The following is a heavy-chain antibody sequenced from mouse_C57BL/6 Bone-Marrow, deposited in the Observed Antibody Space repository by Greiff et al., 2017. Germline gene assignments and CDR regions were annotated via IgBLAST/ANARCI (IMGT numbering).Heavy chain of an antibody. D-gene: IGHD2-4*01. CDR3: ARIYYDYESAMDY. J-gene: IGHJ4*01. CDR1: GYTFTSYW. V-gene: IGHV1-55*01. Sequence: VKLQQPGAELVKPGASVKMSCKASGYTFTSYWITWVKQRPGQGLEWIGDIYPGSGSTNYNEKFKSKATLTVDTSSSTAYMQLSSLTSEDSAVYYCARIYYDYESAMDYWGQGTSVTVSS. CDR2: IYPGSGST.